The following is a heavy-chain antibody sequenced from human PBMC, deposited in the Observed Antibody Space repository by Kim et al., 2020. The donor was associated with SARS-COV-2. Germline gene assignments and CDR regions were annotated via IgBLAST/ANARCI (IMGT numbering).Heavy chain of an antibody. Sequence: GGSLRLSCVVSGFTVSNTYMSWVRQAPGKGLEWVSIIYGGGSTYYADSVKGRFTISRDDSKNTVYLQMNSLRAEDTALYFCAREPSTYFYYWGQGTLVTVSS. V-gene: IGHV3-66*01. J-gene: IGHJ4*02. CDR2: IYGGGST. CDR3: AREPSTYFYY. CDR1: GFTVSNTY.